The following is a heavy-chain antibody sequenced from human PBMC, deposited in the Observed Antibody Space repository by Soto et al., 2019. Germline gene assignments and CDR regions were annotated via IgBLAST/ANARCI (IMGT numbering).Heavy chain of an antibody. D-gene: IGHD6-19*01. CDR2: IIPIFGTA. CDR1: GDTFSSYA. J-gene: IGHJ6*02. Sequence: QVQLVQSGAEVKKPGSSVKVSCKASGDTFSSYAISWVRQAPGQGLEWMGGIIPIFGTANYAQKFQGRVTITADESTSTAYMELSSLRSEDTAVYYCARDSQWLAPYYYYGMDVWGQGTTVTVSS. V-gene: IGHV1-69*01. CDR3: ARDSQWLAPYYYYGMDV.